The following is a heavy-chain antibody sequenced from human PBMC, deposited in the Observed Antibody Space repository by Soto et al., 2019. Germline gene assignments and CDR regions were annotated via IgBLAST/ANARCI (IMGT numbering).Heavy chain of an antibody. CDR1: GFTFSSYG. CDR2: ISYDGSNT. Sequence: GGSLRLSCVASGFTFSSYGMHWVRQAPGKGLEWVAIISYDGSNTYYADSVKGRFTISRDNSKNTLYLQMNSLRAEDTSVYYCAKEGGLSGSYYISSSYYFDYWGQGILVTVSS. V-gene: IGHV3-30*18. CDR3: AKEGGLSGSYYISSSYYFDY. D-gene: IGHD1-26*01. J-gene: IGHJ4*02.